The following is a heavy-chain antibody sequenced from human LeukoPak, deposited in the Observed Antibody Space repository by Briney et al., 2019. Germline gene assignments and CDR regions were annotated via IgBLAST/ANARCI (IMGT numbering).Heavy chain of an antibody. Sequence: GASVTVSCSESGYTFRGNDMHLERQAPGQGLEWMGVIKPSGGTIDYAQKFQGRVTMNSDTSTNTVYMEVSSLRSEDTAVYYCAREPAHALCYYDDWGQGTLVTVSS. V-gene: IGHV1-46*01. J-gene: IGHJ4*03. CDR3: AREPAHALCYYDD. CDR1: GYTFRGND. D-gene: IGHD2-8*01. CDR2: IKPSGGTI.